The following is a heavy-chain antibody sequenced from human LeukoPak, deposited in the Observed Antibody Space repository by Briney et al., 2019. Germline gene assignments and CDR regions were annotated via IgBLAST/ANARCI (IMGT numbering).Heavy chain of an antibody. CDR1: GYTLTELS. CDR3: ATVRGNYDAFDI. Sequence: ASVKVSCKVSGYTLTELSMHWVRQAPGKGLEWMGGFDPEDGETMYAQRFQGRVTMTEDTSTDTAYMELSSLRSEDTSVYYCATVRGNYDAFDIWGQGTIVSVSS. CDR2: FDPEDGET. J-gene: IGHJ3*02. V-gene: IGHV1-24*01. D-gene: IGHD1-1*01.